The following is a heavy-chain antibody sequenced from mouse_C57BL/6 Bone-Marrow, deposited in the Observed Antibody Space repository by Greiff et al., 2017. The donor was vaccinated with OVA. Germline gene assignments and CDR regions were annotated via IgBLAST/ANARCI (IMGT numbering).Heavy chain of an antibody. V-gene: IGHV7-3*01. CDR2: IRNKANGYTT. D-gene: IGHD2-2*01. CDR3: ARYNWFYYFDY. Sequence: EVMLVESGGGLVQPGGSLSLSCAASGFTFTDYYMSWVRQPPGKALEWLGFIRNKANGYTTEYIASVKGRFTISRDNSQRLLYLQMNALRAEDSATYYCARYNWFYYFDYWGQGTTLTVSS. CDR1: GFTFTDYY. J-gene: IGHJ2*01.